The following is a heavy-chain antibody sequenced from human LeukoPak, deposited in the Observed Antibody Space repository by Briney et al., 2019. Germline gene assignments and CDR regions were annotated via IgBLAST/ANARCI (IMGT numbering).Heavy chain of an antibody. V-gene: IGHV3-15*04. J-gene: IGHJ4*02. CDR1: GFTFSNAW. CDR3: TTDRIVRYSSSRPFDY. D-gene: IGHD6-13*01. Sequence: GGSLRLSCAASGFTFSNAWMSWVRQAPGKGLEWVGRIETKTDGGTTDYAAPVKGRFTISRDDSKNTLYLQMNSLKTEDTAVYYCTTDRIVRYSSSRPFDYWGQGTLGTLSS. CDR2: IETKTDGGTT.